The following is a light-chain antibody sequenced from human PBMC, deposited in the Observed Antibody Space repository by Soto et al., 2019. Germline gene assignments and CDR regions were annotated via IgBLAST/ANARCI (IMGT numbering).Light chain of an antibody. V-gene: IGKV2-28*01. CDR3: MPALHLWK. CDR1: QSLLHSNGYNY. Sequence: DIVITQSPLSLPVTHVDPASISFRSSQSLLHSNGYNYLDWYLQKPGQSPQLLIYLGSNRASGVPDRFSGSGSGTDFTLKISRVEAEDVGVYYCMPALHLWKCGQGTKGDIK. J-gene: IGKJ1*01. CDR2: LGS.